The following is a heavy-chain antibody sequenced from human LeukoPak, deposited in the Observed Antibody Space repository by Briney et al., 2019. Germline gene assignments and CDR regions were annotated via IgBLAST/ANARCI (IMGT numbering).Heavy chain of an antibody. D-gene: IGHD3-16*01. V-gene: IGHV3-48*02. J-gene: IGHJ4*02. CDR3: ARYEDAF. Sequence: GGSLRLSCVASGFTFNSYNMNWVRQAPGKGLEWVSYISSDSTTIFYADSVKGRFTISRDNVKNSLFLQLNSLRDEDTAVYYCARYEDAFGGQGTLVTVSS. CDR1: GFTFNSYN. CDR2: ISSDSTTI.